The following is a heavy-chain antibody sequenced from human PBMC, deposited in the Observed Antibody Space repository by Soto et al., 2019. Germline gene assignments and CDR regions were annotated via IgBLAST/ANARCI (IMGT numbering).Heavy chain of an antibody. J-gene: IGHJ5*02. CDR2: IYHSGST. CDR1: GGSVSSSNW. V-gene: IGHV4-4*02. D-gene: IGHD3-22*01. CDR3: ASVGSDYDNSGYYLP. Sequence: SETLSLTCIVSGGSVSSSNWWSWVRQPPGKGLEWIGEIYHSGSTTYNPSLKSRATISVDKSENQFSLRLKSVTAADTAVYYCASVGSDYDNSGYYLPWDPGTLVTVSS.